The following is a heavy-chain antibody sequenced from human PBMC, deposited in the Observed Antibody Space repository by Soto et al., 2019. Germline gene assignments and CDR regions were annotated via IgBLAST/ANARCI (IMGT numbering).Heavy chain of an antibody. Sequence: QVQLVESGGGVVQPGRSLRLSCAASGFTFSSYGMHWVRQAPGKGLEWVAVISYDGSNKYYADSVKGRFTISRDNSKNTLYLQMNSLRAEDTAVYYCAKDRRGAFDSWGQGTMVTVSS. J-gene: IGHJ3*02. CDR3: AKDRRGAFDS. V-gene: IGHV3-30*18. CDR1: GFTFSSYG. CDR2: ISYDGSNK.